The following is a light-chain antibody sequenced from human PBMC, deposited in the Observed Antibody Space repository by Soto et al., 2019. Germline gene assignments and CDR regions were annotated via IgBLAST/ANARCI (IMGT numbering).Light chain of an antibody. CDR1: QSSSIN. CDR2: GAS. V-gene: IGKV3-15*01. CDR3: QQYNNWPPYT. J-gene: IGKJ2*01. Sequence: EIVMTQSPVTLSLSPGERATLSCRASQSSSINLAWYQQKPGQAPRLLIYGASTRATGVPARFSGSGSGTEFTLTISSLQSEDFAVYYCQQYNNWPPYTFGQGTKLEI.